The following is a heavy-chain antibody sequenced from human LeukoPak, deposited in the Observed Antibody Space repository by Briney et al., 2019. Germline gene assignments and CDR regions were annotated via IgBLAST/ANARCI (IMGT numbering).Heavy chain of an antibody. D-gene: IGHD3-10*01. CDR2: ISYDGSNK. CDR3: VKEDEVRTFDY. Sequence: GGSLRLSCAASGFTFSRYGMHWVRQAPGKGLEWVAVISYDGSNKYYADSVKGRFTISRDNSRSTLYLQMNSLRAEDTAVYYCVKEDEVRTFDYWGQGTLVTVSS. V-gene: IGHV3-30*18. J-gene: IGHJ4*02. CDR1: GFTFSRYG.